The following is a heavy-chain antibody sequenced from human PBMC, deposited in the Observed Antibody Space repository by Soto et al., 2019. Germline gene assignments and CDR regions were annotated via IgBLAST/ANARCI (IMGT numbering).Heavy chain of an antibody. V-gene: IGHV4-4*02. CDR2: IYHSGST. D-gene: IGHD3-22*01. CDR3: ARVDHYYDSSGYSDAFDL. Sequence: SETLSLTCAVSGGSISSSNWWSWVRQPPGKGLEWIGEIYHSGSTNYNPSLKSRVTISVDKSKNQFSLKLSSVTAADTAVYYCARVDHYYDSSGYSDAFDLWGQGTMVTVSS. CDR1: GGSISSSNW. J-gene: IGHJ3*01.